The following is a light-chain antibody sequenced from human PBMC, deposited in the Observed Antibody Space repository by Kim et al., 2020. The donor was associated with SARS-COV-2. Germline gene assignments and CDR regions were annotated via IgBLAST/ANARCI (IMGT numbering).Light chain of an antibody. CDR2: GAS. CDR3: QQYENSPWT. CDR1: QSVSSMY. V-gene: IGKV3-20*01. Sequence: SPGESATLSCRASQSVSSMYLAWYQQKPGQAPRLLIYGASSRATGIPDRFSGSGSGTDFTLTISRLEPEDCAVYYCQQYENSPWTFGQGTKVDIK. J-gene: IGKJ1*01.